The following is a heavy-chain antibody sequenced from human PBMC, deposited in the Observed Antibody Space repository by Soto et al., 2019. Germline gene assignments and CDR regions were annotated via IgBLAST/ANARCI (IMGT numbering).Heavy chain of an antibody. CDR2: ISSSSGTI. CDR1: GVTFSSYG. D-gene: IGHD2-15*01. Sequence: PGGSLRLSCAASGVTFSSYGMHWVRQAPGKGLELVSYISSSSGTIYYADSVKGRFTISRDNAKNSLYLQMNGLRVEDTALYYCARWFTGGNVDYFDYWGQGTQVTVSS. CDR3: ARWFTGGNVDYFDY. V-gene: IGHV3-48*01. J-gene: IGHJ4*02.